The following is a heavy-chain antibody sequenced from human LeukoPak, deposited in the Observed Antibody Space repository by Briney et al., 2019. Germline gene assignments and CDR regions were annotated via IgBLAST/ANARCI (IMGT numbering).Heavy chain of an antibody. CDR2: INPNSGGT. CDR1: GYTFTGYY. V-gene: IGHV1-2*04. D-gene: IGHD5-18*01. CDR3: ARGGGSRTAMVDY. J-gene: IGHJ4*02. Sequence: ASVKVSCKASGYTFTGYYMHWVRQASGQGLEWMGWINPNSGGTNYAQKFQGWVTMTRDTSISTAYMELSRLRSDDTAVYYCARGGGSRTAMVDYWGQGTLVTVSS.